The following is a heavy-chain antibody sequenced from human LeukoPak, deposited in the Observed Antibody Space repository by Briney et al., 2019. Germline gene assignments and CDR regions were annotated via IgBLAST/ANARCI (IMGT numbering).Heavy chain of an antibody. CDR3: ARDFTHYDSSGYYFIPASIPY. CDR2: INPNSGGT. J-gene: IGHJ4*02. V-gene: IGHV1-2*02. CDR1: GYTFTAYY. Sequence: GASVKVSCKASGYTFTAYYMHWVRQAPGQGLEWMGWINPNSGGTNYAQKFQGRVTMTRDTSISTAYMELSRLRSDDTAVYYCARDFTHYDSSGYYFIPASIPYWGQGTLVTVSS. D-gene: IGHD3-22*01.